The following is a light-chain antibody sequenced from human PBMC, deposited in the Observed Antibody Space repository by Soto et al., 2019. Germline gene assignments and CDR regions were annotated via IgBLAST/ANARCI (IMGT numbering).Light chain of an antibody. CDR1: QSVSIY. J-gene: IGKJ1*01. CDR3: QPSYTTPPA. CDR2: TTS. V-gene: IGKV1-39*01. Sequence: DIQMTQSPSSLSASVGDRVTITCRASQSVSIYLNWYQQKPGKAPKLLIYTTSSLQSEVPSRFSGSCSYTDFHLTISSLPPEDFATYYCQPSYTTPPAFGPRTKV.